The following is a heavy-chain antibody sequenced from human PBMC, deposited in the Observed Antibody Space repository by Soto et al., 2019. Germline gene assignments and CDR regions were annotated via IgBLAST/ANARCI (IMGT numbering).Heavy chain of an antibody. CDR2: MFTGGST. J-gene: IGHJ5*02. D-gene: IGHD3-22*01. CDR3: ARGSFHDSSGYFRAGFGNWFDP. V-gene: IGHV4-31*03. Sequence: QVQLQQSGPGLVKSSQTLSLTCTVSGASTSSGSYYWTWIRQRPGKGLEWIGYMFTGGSTKFNPSLKSRVSISEDLSNNQFSLRLTSVTAADTAVYYCARGSFHDSSGYFRAGFGNWFDPWGQGTLVTVSS. CDR1: GASTSSGSYY.